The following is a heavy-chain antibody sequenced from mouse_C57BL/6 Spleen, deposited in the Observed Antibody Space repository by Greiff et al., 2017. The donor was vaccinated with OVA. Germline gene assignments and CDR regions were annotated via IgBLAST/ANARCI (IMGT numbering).Heavy chain of an antibody. CDR2: ISDGGSYT. V-gene: IGHV5-4*01. D-gene: IGHD2-4*01. Sequence: EVKLVESGGGLVKPGGSLKLSCAASGFTFSSYAMSWVRQTPEKRLEWVATISDGGSYTYYPDNVKGRFTISRDNAKNNLYLQMSHLKSEDTAMYYCARERDYDYPAWFAYWGQGTLVTVSA. J-gene: IGHJ3*01. CDR3: ARERDYDYPAWFAY. CDR1: GFTFSSYA.